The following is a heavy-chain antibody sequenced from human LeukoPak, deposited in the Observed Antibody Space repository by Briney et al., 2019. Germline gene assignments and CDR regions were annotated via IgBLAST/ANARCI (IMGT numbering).Heavy chain of an antibody. CDR2: IRYDGSNK. Sequence: GGSLRLSCAASGFTFSSYGMHWVRQAPGKGLEWVAFIRYDGSNKYYAESVKGRFPISRDNSKNMLYLQMNSLRVEDTAVYYCATDRVDWGSGTPPGYWGQGTLVTVSS. V-gene: IGHV3-30*02. J-gene: IGHJ4*02. CDR3: ATDRVDWGSGTPPGY. D-gene: IGHD3-9*01. CDR1: GFTFSSYG.